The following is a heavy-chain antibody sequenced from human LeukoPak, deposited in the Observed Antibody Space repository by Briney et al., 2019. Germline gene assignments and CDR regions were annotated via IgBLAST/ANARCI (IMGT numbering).Heavy chain of an antibody. D-gene: IGHD2-2*01. Sequence: GASVKVSCKASGGTFSSYAISWVRQAPGQGLEWMGGIIPIFGTANYAQKFQGRVTITTDESTSTAYMELSSLRSEDTAVYYCASIIGPYCSSTSCYFDYWGQGTLVTVSS. CDR3: ASIIGPYCSSTSCYFDY. CDR1: GGTFSSYA. CDR2: IIPIFGTA. J-gene: IGHJ4*02. V-gene: IGHV1-69*05.